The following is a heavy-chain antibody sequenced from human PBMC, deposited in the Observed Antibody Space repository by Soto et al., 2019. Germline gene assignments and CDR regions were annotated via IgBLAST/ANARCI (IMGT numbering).Heavy chain of an antibody. CDR3: AGEADYLNWFDP. V-gene: IGHV3-48*01. J-gene: IGHJ5*02. CDR2: ISSSSSTI. Sequence: EVQLVESGGGLVQPGGSLRLSCAASGFTFSSYSMNWVRQAPGKGLERVSYISSSSSTIYYADSVKGRFTIYRDNAKNSLYLQMNRLRAEDTAVYYCAGEADYLNWFDPWGQGTLVTVSS. D-gene: IGHD4-17*01. CDR1: GFTFSSYS.